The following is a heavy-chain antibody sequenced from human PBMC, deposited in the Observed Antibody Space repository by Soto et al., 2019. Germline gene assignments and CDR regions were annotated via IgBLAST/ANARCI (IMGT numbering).Heavy chain of an antibody. CDR2: ISYDGSYK. Sequence: GGSLRLSCAASGFTFSIYGMHWFRQGPGKGLEWVAVISYDGSYKYYADSMKGRVTISRDNSKNTLYEQMNSLRAEDTAVYYCAKEGSVVATTPDFDYWGQGTLVTVSS. CDR3: AKEGSVVATTPDFDY. V-gene: IGHV3-30*18. J-gene: IGHJ4*02. D-gene: IGHD5-12*01. CDR1: GFTFSIYG.